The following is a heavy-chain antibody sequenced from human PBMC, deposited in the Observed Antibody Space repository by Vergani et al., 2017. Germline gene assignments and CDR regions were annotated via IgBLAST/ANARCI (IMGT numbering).Heavy chain of an antibody. Sequence: QVQLVESGGNLVQPGRSLRLSCAAAGCKFSNFGTHWVRQVPGKGLEWVAFISYNGGNQYYADSVQGRFTISRDNTKNILYLQMSSLRVEDTALYYCTRDVADTHSSIWPLNYHYFMDVWGEGTTVTVSS. CDR1: GCKFSNFG. D-gene: IGHD6-13*01. CDR3: TRDVADTHSSIWPLNYHYFMDV. J-gene: IGHJ6*03. V-gene: IGHV3-33*05. CDR2: ISYNGGNQ.